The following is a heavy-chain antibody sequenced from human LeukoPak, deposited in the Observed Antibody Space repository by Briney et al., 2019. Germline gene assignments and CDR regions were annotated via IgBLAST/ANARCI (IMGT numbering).Heavy chain of an antibody. CDR3: ARGTVAGVNFDY. Sequence: SETLSLTCTVSGGSISSSSYYWGWIRQPPGKGLEWIGSIYYSGSTYYNPSLKSRVTISVDTSKNQFSLKLSSVTAADTAVYYCARGTVAGVNFDYWGQGTLVTVSS. V-gene: IGHV4-39*07. D-gene: IGHD6-19*01. CDR1: GGSISSSSYY. CDR2: IYYSGST. J-gene: IGHJ4*02.